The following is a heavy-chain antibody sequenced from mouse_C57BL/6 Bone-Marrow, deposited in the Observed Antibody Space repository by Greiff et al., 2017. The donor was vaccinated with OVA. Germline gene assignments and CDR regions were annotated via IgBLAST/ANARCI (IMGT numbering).Heavy chain of an antibody. CDR3: ARGNYYGSSYYFDY. J-gene: IGHJ2*01. D-gene: IGHD1-1*01. CDR2: INPNYGTT. V-gene: IGHV1-39*01. Sequence: EVKLMESGPELVKPGASVKISCKASGYSFTDYNMNWVKQSNGKSLEWIGVINPNYGTTSYNQKFKGKATLTVDQSSSTAYMQLNSLTSEDSAVYYGARGNYYGSSYYFDYWGQGTTLTVSS. CDR1: GYSFTDYN.